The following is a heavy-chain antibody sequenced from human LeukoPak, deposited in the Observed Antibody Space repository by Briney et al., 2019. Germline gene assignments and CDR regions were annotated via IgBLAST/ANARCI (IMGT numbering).Heavy chain of an antibody. CDR3: ARDRRGPFDY. CDR2: ISSSSSTI. V-gene: IGHV3-48*04. CDR1: GFIFSSYS. Sequence: GGSLRLSCAASGFIFSSYSMNWVRQAPGKGLEWVSYISSSSSTIYYADSVKGRFTISRDNAKNSLYLQMNSLTAEDTALYYCARDRRGPFDYWGQGTLVTVSS. J-gene: IGHJ4*02. D-gene: IGHD3-16*01.